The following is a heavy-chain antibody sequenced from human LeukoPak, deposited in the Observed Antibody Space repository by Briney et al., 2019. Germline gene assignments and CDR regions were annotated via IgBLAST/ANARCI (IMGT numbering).Heavy chain of an antibody. Sequence: PGGSLRLSCAASGFTVSSNYMSWVRQAPGKGLEWVSVIYSGGSTYYADSVKGRFTISRDNSKNTLYLQMNSLRAEDTAVYYCARGGPGYCSSTSCYGFDYWGQGTLVTVSS. CDR2: IYSGGST. V-gene: IGHV3-53*01. CDR1: GFTVSSNY. D-gene: IGHD2-2*01. CDR3: ARGGPGYCSSTSCYGFDY. J-gene: IGHJ4*02.